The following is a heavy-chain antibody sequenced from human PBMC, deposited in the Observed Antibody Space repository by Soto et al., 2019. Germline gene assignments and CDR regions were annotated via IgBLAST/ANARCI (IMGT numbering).Heavy chain of an antibody. CDR1: GGTFSSYA. Sequence: SVKVSCKASGGTFSSYAISWVRQAPGQGLEWMGGIIPIFGTANYAQKFQGRVTITADESTSTAYMELSSLRSEDTAVYYCASLRYYDFWSGPNAFDIWGQGTMVTVSS. J-gene: IGHJ3*02. V-gene: IGHV1-69*13. CDR3: ASLRYYDFWSGPNAFDI. D-gene: IGHD3-3*01. CDR2: IIPIFGTA.